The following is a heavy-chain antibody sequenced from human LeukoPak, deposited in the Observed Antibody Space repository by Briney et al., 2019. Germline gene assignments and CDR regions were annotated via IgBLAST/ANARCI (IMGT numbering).Heavy chain of an antibody. CDR2: IYSGGST. CDR1: GFTVSSDS. J-gene: IGHJ6*03. CDR3: ARGTWYNWNYLNYMDV. V-gene: IGHV3-53*01. D-gene: IGHD1-7*01. Sequence: PRGSLRLSCTVSGFTVSSDSMSWVRQAPGKVLEWVSFIYSGGSTHYSDSVKGRFTISRDNSKNTLYLQMNSLRAEDTAVYYCARGTWYNWNYLNYMDVWGKGTTVTVSS.